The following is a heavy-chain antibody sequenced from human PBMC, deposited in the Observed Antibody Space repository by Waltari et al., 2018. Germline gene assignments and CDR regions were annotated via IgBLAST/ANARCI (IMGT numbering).Heavy chain of an antibody. D-gene: IGHD3-10*01. J-gene: IGHJ4*02. CDR3: ATTVPAGGSSFDY. CDR1: GASISSPHFF. Sequence: HLQLQVSGPGLVKPSETLFLTCTVSGASISSPHFFWGWIRQSPGKGLEWIGTIYYTENRYYNPSLKSRLSISQDASKTQLSLKLNSATAADTAVYYCATTVPAGGSSFDYWTQGTLVTVSS. V-gene: IGHV4-39*07. CDR2: IYYTENR.